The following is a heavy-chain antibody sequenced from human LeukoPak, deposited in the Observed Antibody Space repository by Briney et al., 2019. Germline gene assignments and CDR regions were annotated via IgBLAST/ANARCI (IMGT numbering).Heavy chain of an antibody. CDR2: IYTSGST. CDR1: GGSISSYY. J-gene: IGHJ4*01. D-gene: IGHD3-22*01. CDR3: AREITYYYDSSGYLTFDY. Sequence: PSETLSLTCTVSGGSISSYYWSWIRQPAGKGLEWIGRIYTSGSTNYNPSLKSRVTMSVDTPKNQFSLKLSSVTAADTTVYYCAREITYYYDSSGYLTFDYWGQGTPVTVSS. V-gene: IGHV4-4*07.